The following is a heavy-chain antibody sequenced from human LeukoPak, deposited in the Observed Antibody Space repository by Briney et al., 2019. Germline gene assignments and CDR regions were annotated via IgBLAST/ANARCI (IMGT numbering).Heavy chain of an antibody. D-gene: IGHD6-19*01. V-gene: IGHV1-2*02. CDR3: ARVEQWLVPNFMNLVQQIDY. Sequence: ASVKVSCKASGYTFTGYYMHWVRQAPGQEREWMGWIYPNSGGTNYAQKLQGRVTMATDTSTSTAYMELRSLRSDDTAVYYCARVEQWLVPNFMNLVQQIDYWGQGTVVTVSS. CDR1: GYTFTGYY. CDR2: IYPNSGGT. J-gene: IGHJ4*02.